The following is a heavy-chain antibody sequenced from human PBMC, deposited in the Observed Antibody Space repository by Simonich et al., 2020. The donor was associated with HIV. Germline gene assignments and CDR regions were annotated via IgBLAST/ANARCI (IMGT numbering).Heavy chain of an antibody. J-gene: IGHJ4*02. V-gene: IGHV1-18*01. D-gene: IGHD7-27*01. CDR3: ARDGANWGYFDY. CDR1: DDTFTTYT. CDR2: INPYNGNT. Sequence: QVQLVQSGTEVKKPGASVKVSCKASDDTFTTYTITWVRQAPGQGLDWMGRINPYNGNTHHAQKFQGRVTMTTDTSTSTAYIELRSLRSDDTAVYYCARDGANWGYFDYWGQGTLVTVSS.